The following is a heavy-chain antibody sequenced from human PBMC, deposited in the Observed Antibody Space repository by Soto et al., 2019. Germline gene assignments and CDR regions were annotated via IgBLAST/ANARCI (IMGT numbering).Heavy chain of an antibody. CDR1: GGSISSGGYS. J-gene: IGHJ4*02. Sequence: SETLSLTCAVSGGSISSGGYSWSWIRQPPGKGLEWIGYIYHSGSTYYNPSLKSRVTVSVDRSKNQFSLKLSSVTAADTAVYYCARVGYSYGYYFDYWGQGTLVTVSS. D-gene: IGHD5-18*01. V-gene: IGHV4-30-2*01. CDR3: ARVGYSYGYYFDY. CDR2: IYHSGST.